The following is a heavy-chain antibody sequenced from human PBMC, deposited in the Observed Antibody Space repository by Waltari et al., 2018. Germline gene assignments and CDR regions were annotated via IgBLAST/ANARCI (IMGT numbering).Heavy chain of an antibody. V-gene: IGHV4-4*07. D-gene: IGHD3-10*01. CDR2: IYTSGST. CDR3: ASTRLITMVRGGFDY. Sequence: QVQLQESGPGLVKPSETLSLTCTVSGGSISSYYWSWIRQPAGKGLEWIGRIYTSGSTNYTPSVKSRVTMSADTSKNRFSLKLSSVTAADTAVYYCASTRLITMVRGGFDYWGQGTLVTVSS. CDR1: GGSISSYY. J-gene: IGHJ4*02.